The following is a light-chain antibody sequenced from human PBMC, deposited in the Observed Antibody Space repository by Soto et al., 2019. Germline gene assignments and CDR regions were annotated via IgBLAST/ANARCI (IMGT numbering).Light chain of an antibody. J-gene: IGLJ2*01. CDR3: AAWDDSLSGPGV. V-gene: IGLV1-47*01. Sequence: SVLTQPPSASGTPGQRVTISCSGSSSNIGSNYVYWYQQLPGTAPKLLIYRNNQRPSGVPDRFSGSKSGTSASLAISGLRSEDEADYYCAAWDDSLSGPGVFGGWTKLTVL. CDR1: SSNIGSNY. CDR2: RNN.